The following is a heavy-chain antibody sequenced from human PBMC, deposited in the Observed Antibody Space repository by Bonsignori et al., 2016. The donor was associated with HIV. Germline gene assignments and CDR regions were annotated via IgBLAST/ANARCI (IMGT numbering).Heavy chain of an antibody. Sequence: WIRQPPGKGLEWIGEINHSGSTNYNPSLKSRVTISVDTSKNQFSLKLSSVTAADTAVYYCARRRSWAAAGKAYYFDYWGQGTLVTVSS. CDR3: ARRRSWAAAGKAYYFDY. V-gene: IGHV4-34*01. CDR2: INHSGST. J-gene: IGHJ4*02. D-gene: IGHD6-13*01.